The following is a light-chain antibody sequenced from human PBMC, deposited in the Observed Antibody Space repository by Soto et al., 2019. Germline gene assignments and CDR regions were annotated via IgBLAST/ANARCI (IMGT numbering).Light chain of an antibody. V-gene: IGKV1-39*01. Sequence: DIQMTQSPSSLSASVGDRVTITCRASQSISSYLNWYQQKPGEAPKLLIYAASSLQSGVPSRFSGSGSGTDFTLTISSLQPEDFATYYCQQSYGTPRTFGQGTKVDIK. CDR1: QSISSY. CDR3: QQSYGTPRT. CDR2: AAS. J-gene: IGKJ1*01.